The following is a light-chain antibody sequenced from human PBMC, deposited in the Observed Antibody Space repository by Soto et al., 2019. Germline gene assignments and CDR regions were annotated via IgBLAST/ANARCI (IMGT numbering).Light chain of an antibody. V-gene: IGKV1-39*01. CDR3: QQYYSHPQA. CDR2: AAS. J-gene: IGKJ1*01. CDR1: QSISSY. Sequence: DIQMTQSPSWLSASVGDSVAITCRASQSISSYLNWYQQKPGKAPKLLIYAASSLQSGVPSRFSGSGSGTDFTLTISCLQSEDFATYYCQQYYSHPQAFGQGTKVDIK.